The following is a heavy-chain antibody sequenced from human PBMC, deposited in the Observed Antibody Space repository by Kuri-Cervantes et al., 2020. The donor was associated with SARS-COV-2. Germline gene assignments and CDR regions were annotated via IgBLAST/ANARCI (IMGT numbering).Heavy chain of an antibody. CDR1: GYTFTGYY. Sequence: ASVKVSCKASGYTFTGYYMHWVRQAPGQGLEWMGWINPNSGGTGYAQKFQGRVTMTRNTSISTAYMELSSLRSEDTAVYYCVVLSSLGMSPHYWYFDLWGRGTLVTVSS. V-gene: IGHV1-2*02. J-gene: IGHJ2*01. CDR2: INPNSGGT. CDR3: VVLSSLGMSPHYWYFDL. D-gene: IGHD7-27*01.